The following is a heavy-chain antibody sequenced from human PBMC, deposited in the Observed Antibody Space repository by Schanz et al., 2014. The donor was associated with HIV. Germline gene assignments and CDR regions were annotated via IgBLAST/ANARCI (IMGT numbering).Heavy chain of an antibody. CDR1: GFTFKSYA. J-gene: IGHJ4*02. CDR3: SKATSGSRGWYTGSD. D-gene: IGHD6-19*01. Sequence: VQLVESRGGVVQPGRSLRLSCAASGFTFKSYAMSWVRQAPGKGLEWVSAISATGGSTYYADSVKGRVTISRDNSKNILYLQMNSLRAEDTALYYCSKATSGSRGWYTGSDWGQGTLVTVSS. CDR2: ISATGGST. V-gene: IGHV3-23*04.